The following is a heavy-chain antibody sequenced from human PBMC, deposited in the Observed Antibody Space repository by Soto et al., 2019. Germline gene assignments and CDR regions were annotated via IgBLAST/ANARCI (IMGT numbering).Heavy chain of an antibody. D-gene: IGHD3-10*01. CDR2: ISGGGDTT. CDR1: GFTFNNYA. V-gene: IGHV3-23*01. CDR3: AKGRGGSGSLTPRVDF. J-gene: IGHJ4*02. Sequence: EVQLLESGGDLGQPGGSLRLSCAASGFTFNNYAMTWVRQAPGKELEWVSAISGGGDTTSYADSVKGRFTVSRDGSKNTLYLQMSSLRAEDTALYYCAKGRGGSGSLTPRVDFWGQGTLVTVSS.